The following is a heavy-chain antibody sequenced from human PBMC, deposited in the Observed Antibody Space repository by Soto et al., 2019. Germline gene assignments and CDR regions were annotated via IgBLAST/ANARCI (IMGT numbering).Heavy chain of an antibody. J-gene: IGHJ4*02. V-gene: IGHV4-31*01. CDR3: ASARKVGWTCDH. Sequence: QVQLQESGPGLVKPSQTLSLICNVSGDSISSGAYYWSWVRQFPGKGLEWIGYIYYTGGTYSTPSLKRLLSISVDTSKNQCSLNLNSVTAADTAVYYCASARKVGWTCDHWGQGTLVTVS. CDR2: IYYTGGT. D-gene: IGHD6-19*01. CDR1: GDSISSGAYY.